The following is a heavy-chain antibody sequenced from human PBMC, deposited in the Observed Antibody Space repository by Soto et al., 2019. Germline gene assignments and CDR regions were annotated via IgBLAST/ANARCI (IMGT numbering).Heavy chain of an antibody. CDR3: ASYWTTVTSPSDY. CDR1: GFTFSSYA. J-gene: IGHJ4*02. D-gene: IGHD4-17*01. CDR2: ISGSGGST. V-gene: IGHV3-23*01. Sequence: PGGSLRLSCAASGFTFSSYAMSWVRQAPGKGLEWVSAISGSGGSTYYADSVKGRFTISRDNSKNTLYLQMNSLRAEDTAVYYFASYWTTVTSPSDYWGQGTLVTVSS.